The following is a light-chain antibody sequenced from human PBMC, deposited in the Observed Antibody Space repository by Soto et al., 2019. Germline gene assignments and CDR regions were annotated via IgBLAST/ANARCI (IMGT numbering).Light chain of an antibody. CDR1: SSDVGGYNY. CDR3: SSYAGSSNV. Sequence: QLVLTQPPSASGSPGQSVAISCTGTSSDVGGYNYVSWYQQHPGKAPKLMIYEVNKRPSGVPDRFSGSKSGNTASLTVSGLQAEDEADYYCSSYAGSSNVFGTGTKVTVL. V-gene: IGLV2-8*01. CDR2: EVN. J-gene: IGLJ1*01.